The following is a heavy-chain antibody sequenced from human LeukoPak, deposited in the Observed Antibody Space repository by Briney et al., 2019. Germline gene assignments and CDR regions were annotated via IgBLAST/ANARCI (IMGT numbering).Heavy chain of an antibody. CDR3: ARDSEIGLAAAGTETFDH. Sequence: GGSLRLSCAASGFTFDDYGMSWVRQAPGKGLEWVSGINWNGGSTGYADSVKGRFTISRDNAKNSLYLQMNSLRAEDTALYYCARDSEIGLAAAGTETFDHWGQGTLVTVSS. CDR2: INWNGGST. CDR1: GFTFDDYG. D-gene: IGHD6-13*01. V-gene: IGHV3-20*04. J-gene: IGHJ4*02.